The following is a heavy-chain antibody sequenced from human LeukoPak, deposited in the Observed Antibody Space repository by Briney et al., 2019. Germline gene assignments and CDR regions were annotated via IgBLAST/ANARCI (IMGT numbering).Heavy chain of an antibody. CDR2: IYTSGST. J-gene: IGHJ6*02. Sequence: PSETLSLTCTVSGGSISSYYWSWIRQPAGKGLEWIGRIYTSGSTNYNPSLKSRVTMSVDTSKNQFSLKLSSVTAADTAVYYCVQSPGYDFWSGFPYHYYGMDVWGQGTTVTVSS. D-gene: IGHD3-3*01. CDR3: VQSPGYDFWSGFPYHYYGMDV. CDR1: GGSISSYY. V-gene: IGHV4-4*07.